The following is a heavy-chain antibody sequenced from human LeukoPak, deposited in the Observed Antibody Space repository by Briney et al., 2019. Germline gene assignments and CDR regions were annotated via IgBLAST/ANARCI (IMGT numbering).Heavy chain of an antibody. D-gene: IGHD6-25*01. CDR3: ARLPLTGGPYYYYYYYMDV. Sequence: SETLSLTCTVSGGSISSSSYYWGWIRQPPGKGLEWIGSIYYSGSTYYNPSLKSRVTTSVDTSKNQFSLKLSSVTAADTAVYYCARLPLTGGPYYYYYYYMDVWGKGTTVTISS. J-gene: IGHJ6*03. V-gene: IGHV4-39*01. CDR1: GGSISSSSYY. CDR2: IYYSGST.